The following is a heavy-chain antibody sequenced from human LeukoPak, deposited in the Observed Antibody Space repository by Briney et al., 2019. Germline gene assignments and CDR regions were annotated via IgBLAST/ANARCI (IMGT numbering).Heavy chain of an antibody. J-gene: IGHJ4*02. CDR2: INWNGGST. CDR1: GFTFDDYG. CDR3: ARGGYCYDSSGYSIPFDY. Sequence: SGGSLRLSCAASGFTFDDYGMSWVRQAPGKGLEWVSGINWNGGSTGYADSVKGRFTISRDNAKNSLYLQMNSLRAEDTALYYCARGGYCYDSSGYSIPFDYWGQGTLVTVSS. V-gene: IGHV3-20*04. D-gene: IGHD3-22*01.